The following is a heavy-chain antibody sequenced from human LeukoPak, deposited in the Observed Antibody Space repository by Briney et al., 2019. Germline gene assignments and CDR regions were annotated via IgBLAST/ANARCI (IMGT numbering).Heavy chain of an antibody. V-gene: IGHV4-38-2*02. J-gene: IGHJ4*02. D-gene: IGHD3-22*01. Sequence: SETLSLTCTVSGYSISSGYYWGWIRQPPGQGLEWIGSIYHSGSTYYSPSLKSRVTISVDTSKNQFSLKLSSVTAADTAVYYCARADYYDSSGYYLDYWGQGTLVTVSS. CDR2: IYHSGST. CDR1: GYSISSGYY. CDR3: ARADYYDSSGYYLDY.